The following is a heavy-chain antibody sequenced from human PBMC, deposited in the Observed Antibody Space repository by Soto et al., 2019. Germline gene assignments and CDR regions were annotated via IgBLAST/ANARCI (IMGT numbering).Heavy chain of an antibody. D-gene: IGHD1-26*01. CDR1: GGSVSSGSYY. J-gene: IGHJ6*02. V-gene: IGHV4-61*01. Sequence: SETLSLTCTVSGGSVSSGSYYWSWIRQPPGKGLEWIGYIYYSGSTNYNPSLKSRVTISVDTSKNQFSLKLSSVTAADTAVYYCARTTVEAYYGMDVWGQGTTVTVSS. CDR2: IYYSGST. CDR3: ARTTVEAYYGMDV.